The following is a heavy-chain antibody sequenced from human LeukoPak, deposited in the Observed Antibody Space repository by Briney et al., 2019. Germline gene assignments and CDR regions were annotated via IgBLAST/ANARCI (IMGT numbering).Heavy chain of an antibody. J-gene: IGHJ5*01. CDR1: GYTFTSYY. CDR3: ARDRQQLVDS. Sequence: ASXXVSCKASGYTFTSYYMHWVRQAPGQGLEWMGIINPSGGSTSYAQKFQGRVTMTRDTSTSTVYMELSSLRSEDTAVYYCARDRQQLVDSWGQGTLVTVSS. D-gene: IGHD6-13*01. V-gene: IGHV1-46*01. CDR2: INPSGGST.